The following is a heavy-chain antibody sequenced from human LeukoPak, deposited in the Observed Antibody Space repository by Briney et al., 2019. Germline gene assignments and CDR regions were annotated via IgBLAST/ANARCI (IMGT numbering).Heavy chain of an antibody. CDR3: ALLWFGEEDAFDI. Sequence: PGGSLRLSCAASGFTFSSYSMNWVRQAPGKGLEWVSSISSSSSYIYYADSVKGRFTISRDNAKNSLYLQMNSLRAEDTAVYYCALLWFGEEDAFDIWGQGTMVTVSS. CDR1: GFTFSSYS. CDR2: ISSSSSYI. J-gene: IGHJ3*02. D-gene: IGHD3-10*01. V-gene: IGHV3-21*01.